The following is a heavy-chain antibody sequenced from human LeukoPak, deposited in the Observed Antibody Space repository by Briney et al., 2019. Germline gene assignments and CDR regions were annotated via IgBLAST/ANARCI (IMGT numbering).Heavy chain of an antibody. D-gene: IGHD5-12*01. CDR1: GGSISSGDYY. J-gene: IGHJ4*02. Sequence: SQTLSLTSTVSGGSISSGDYYWSWIRQPPGKGREWIGYIYYSGSTYYNPSLKSRVTISVDTPKNQFSLKLSSVTAADTAVYYCARDTHSGYDGYWGQGTLVTVSS. CDR3: ARDTHSGYDGY. CDR2: IYYSGST. V-gene: IGHV4-30-4*01.